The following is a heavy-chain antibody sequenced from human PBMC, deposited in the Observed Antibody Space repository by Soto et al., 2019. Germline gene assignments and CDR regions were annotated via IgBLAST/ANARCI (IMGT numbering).Heavy chain of an antibody. J-gene: IGHJ4*02. CDR2: ISGSGSTI. D-gene: IGHD3-22*01. CDR3: AKVFYYYDSSGYYYFDY. CDR1: GFTFSSYA. Sequence: PEGSLRLSCAASGFTFSSYAVSWVRQAPGKGPEGISSISGSGSTIYYADSVKGRFTISRDNSKNTLYLQMSSLRAEGTAVYYCAKVFYYYDSSGYYYFDYWGQGTLVTVSS. V-gene: IGHV3-23*01.